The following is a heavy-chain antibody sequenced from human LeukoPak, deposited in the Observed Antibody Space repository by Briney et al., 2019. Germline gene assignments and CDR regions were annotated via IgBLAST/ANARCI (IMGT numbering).Heavy chain of an antibody. J-gene: IGHJ4*02. CDR3: ARAPPRSTIDY. Sequence: GGSLRLSCAASGFTFSSYAMSWVRQAPGKGLEWVSAISGSGGSTYYADSVKGRFTISRDNAKNSLYLQMNSLRAEDTAVCYCARAPPRSTIDYWGQGTLVTVSS. CDR2: ISGSGGST. V-gene: IGHV3-23*01. CDR1: GFTFSSYA.